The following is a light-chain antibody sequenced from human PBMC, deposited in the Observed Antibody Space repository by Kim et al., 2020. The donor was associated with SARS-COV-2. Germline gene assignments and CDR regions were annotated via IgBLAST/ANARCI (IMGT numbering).Light chain of an antibody. CDR3: QQFNNWPLT. J-gene: IGKJ4*01. V-gene: IGKV3-15*01. CDR2: ATS. Sequence: SVSPGESATRSCRASQSVGTNLAWYQQRHGQAPRLLIYATSTRATGIPAGFSGSGSGTEFTLTISSLQSEDFAVYYCQQFNNWPLTFGGGTKLEI. CDR1: QSVGTN.